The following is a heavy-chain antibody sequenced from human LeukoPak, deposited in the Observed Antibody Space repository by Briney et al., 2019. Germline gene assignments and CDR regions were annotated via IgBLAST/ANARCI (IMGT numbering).Heavy chain of an antibody. V-gene: IGHV3-15*01. Sequence: GGSLRLSCAASGFTFSSYAMSWVRQAPGKGLEWIGCIKSKTDGETTNYAEPVRGRFTISRDDSKSAVYLQMNSLKIEDTAVYYCTTDLGTYYHGSQRLIPIDYWGQGTLVTVSS. CDR3: TTDLGTYYHGSQRLIPIDY. J-gene: IGHJ4*02. CDR2: IKSKTDGETT. D-gene: IGHD3-10*01. CDR1: GFTFSSYA.